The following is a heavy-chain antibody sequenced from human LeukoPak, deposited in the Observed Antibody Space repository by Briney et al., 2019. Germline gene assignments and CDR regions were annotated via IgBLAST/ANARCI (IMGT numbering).Heavy chain of an antibody. Sequence: ASVKVSCKASGYTYTVYYMHWVRQAPGQGLEWMGWINPNSGGTNYAQKFQGWVTMTRDTSISTAYMELSRLRSDDTAVYYCARAFRVADPYFDYWGQGTLVTVSS. CDR3: ARAFRVADPYFDY. V-gene: IGHV1-2*04. CDR1: GYTYTVYY. D-gene: IGHD3-3*01. CDR2: INPNSGGT. J-gene: IGHJ4*02.